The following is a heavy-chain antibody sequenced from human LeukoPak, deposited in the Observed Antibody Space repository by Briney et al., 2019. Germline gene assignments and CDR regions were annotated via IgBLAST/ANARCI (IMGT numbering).Heavy chain of an antibody. Sequence: GGSLGLSCAASGFTFSSYAMSWVRQAPGKGLEWVSAISGSGGSTYYADSVKGRFTISRDNSKNTLYLQMNSLRAEDTAVYYCAKDPVHCGGDCYTPLFDYWGQGTLVTVSS. CDR3: AKDPVHCGGDCYTPLFDY. CDR2: ISGSGGST. D-gene: IGHD2-21*02. V-gene: IGHV3-23*01. J-gene: IGHJ4*02. CDR1: GFTFSSYA.